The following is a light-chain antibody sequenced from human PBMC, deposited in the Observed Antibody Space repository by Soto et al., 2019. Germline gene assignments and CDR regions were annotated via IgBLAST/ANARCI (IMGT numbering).Light chain of an antibody. CDR2: EVS. Sequence: QSALTQPASVSGSPGQSITISCTGTSGDVGAYDLVSWYQQYPGKAPKLIIYEVSQRPSGVSNRFSGAKSGNTASLTISGLQAEDEADFYCCSYAGSITWVFGGGTQLTVL. CDR3: CSYAGSITWV. J-gene: IGLJ3*02. CDR1: SGDVGAYDL. V-gene: IGLV2-23*02.